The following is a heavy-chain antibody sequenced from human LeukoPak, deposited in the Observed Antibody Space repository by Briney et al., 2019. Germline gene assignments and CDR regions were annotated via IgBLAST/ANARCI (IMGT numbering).Heavy chain of an antibody. Sequence: GSLRLSCAASGFTFSSYSMNWVRQAPGKGLEWVSSISSSSSYIYYADSVKGRFTISRDNSENTLYLQMNSLRAEDAAVYYCAKYVTRETYFGEYWGQGTLVAVSS. V-gene: IGHV3-21*04. CDR2: ISSSSSYI. D-gene: IGHD3-9*01. J-gene: IGHJ4*02. CDR3: AKYVTRETYFGEY. CDR1: GFTFSSYS.